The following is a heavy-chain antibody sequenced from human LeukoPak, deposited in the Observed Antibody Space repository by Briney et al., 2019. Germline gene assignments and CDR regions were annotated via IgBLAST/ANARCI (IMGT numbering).Heavy chain of an antibody. V-gene: IGHV4-34*01. CDR2: INHSGST. CDR1: GGSFSSYY. CDR3: ARGSATVTTD. Sequence: SETLSLTCAVYGGSFSSYYWSWIRQPPGKGLEWIGEINHSGSTNYNPSLKSRVTISVDTSKNQFSLKLSSVTAADTAVYYCARGSATVTTDWGQGTLVTVSS. J-gene: IGHJ4*02. D-gene: IGHD4-17*01.